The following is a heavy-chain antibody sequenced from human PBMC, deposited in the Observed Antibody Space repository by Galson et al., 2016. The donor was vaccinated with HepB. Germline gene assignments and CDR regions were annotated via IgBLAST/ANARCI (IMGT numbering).Heavy chain of an antibody. CDR1: GFTFSAYA. CDR2: ISMSGSPK. Sequence: SLRLSCAASGFTFSAYALNWVRQAPGKGLEWISYISMSGSPKYYADSVKGRFSVSRDNGKNSMYLQMNSLRDEDTAVHYCARLGWKYGDYGGYWGQGTLVTVSS. CDR3: ARLGWKYGDYGGY. J-gene: IGHJ4*02. V-gene: IGHV3-48*02. D-gene: IGHD4-17*01.